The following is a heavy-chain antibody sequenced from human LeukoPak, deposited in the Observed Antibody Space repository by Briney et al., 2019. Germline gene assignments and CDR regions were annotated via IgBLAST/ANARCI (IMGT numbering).Heavy chain of an antibody. CDR2: IIPILGIA. V-gene: IGHV1-69*04. Sequence: SVKVSCKASGGTFSSYAISWVGQAPGQGLEWMGRIIPILGIANYAQKFQGRVTITADKSTSTAYMELSSLRSEDTAVYYCARGYCSSTSCYARSRYYYYGMDVWGQGTTVTVSS. D-gene: IGHD2-2*01. CDR3: ARGYCSSTSCYARSRYYYYGMDV. J-gene: IGHJ6*02. CDR1: GGTFSSYA.